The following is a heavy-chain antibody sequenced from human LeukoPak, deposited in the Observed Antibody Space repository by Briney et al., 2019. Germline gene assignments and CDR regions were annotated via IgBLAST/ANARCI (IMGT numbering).Heavy chain of an antibody. J-gene: IGHJ3*02. CDR3: ARWDEYSCSSDAFDI. V-gene: IGHV4-59*01. CDR2: IYYSGST. CDR1: GGSISSYY. Sequence: SETLSLTCTVSGGSISSYYWSWIRQPPGKGLEWIGYIYYSGSTNYNPSLKSRVTISVDTSKNQFSLKLSSVTAADTAVYYCARWDEYSCSSDAFDIWGQGTMVTVSS. D-gene: IGHD6-6*01.